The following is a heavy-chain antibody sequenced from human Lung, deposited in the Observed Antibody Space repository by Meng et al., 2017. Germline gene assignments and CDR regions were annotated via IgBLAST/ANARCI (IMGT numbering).Heavy chain of an antibody. Sequence: QVQLQQWGAGLLKPSETLSLTCAAYGGSFSGYYWSWIRQPPGKGLEWIGEINHSGSTNYNPSLKSRVTISVDTSKNQFSLKLSSVTAADTAVYYCARPKQANWYFDLWGRGTLVTVSS. D-gene: IGHD1/OR15-1a*01. J-gene: IGHJ2*01. CDR1: GGSFSGYY. V-gene: IGHV4-34*01. CDR3: ARPKQANWYFDL. CDR2: INHSGST.